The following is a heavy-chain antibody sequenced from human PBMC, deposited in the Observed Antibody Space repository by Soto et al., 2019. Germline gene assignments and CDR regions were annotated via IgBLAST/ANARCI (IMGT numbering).Heavy chain of an antibody. J-gene: IGHJ6*02. CDR1: GYTFDRYG. V-gene: IGHV1-18*01. CDR3: AREGYCSSGSCALYSHEYFGMDV. CDR2: ISTYNGNT. Sequence: GASVKVSCKASGYTFDRYGISWVRQAPGQGLEWMGWISTYNGNTNYAQKLKGRVTMTTDTFTSTACMELRSLTSDDTAVYYCAREGYCSSGSCALYSHEYFGMDVWGQGTTVTVSS. D-gene: IGHD2-15*01.